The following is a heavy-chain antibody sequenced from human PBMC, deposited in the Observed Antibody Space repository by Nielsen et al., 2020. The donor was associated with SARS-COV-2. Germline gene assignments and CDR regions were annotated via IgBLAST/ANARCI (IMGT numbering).Heavy chain of an antibody. J-gene: IGHJ6*02. CDR1: GGSISSYY. V-gene: IGHV4-59*08. CDR3: AGKYSSGWTYYYGMDV. CDR2: IYYSGST. Sequence: GSLRLSCTVSGGSISSYYWSWIRQPPGKGLEWIGYIYYSGSTNYKPSLKSRVTISVDTSKNQFSLKLSSVTAADTAVYYCAGKYSSGWTYYYGMDVWGQGTTVTVSS. D-gene: IGHD6-19*01.